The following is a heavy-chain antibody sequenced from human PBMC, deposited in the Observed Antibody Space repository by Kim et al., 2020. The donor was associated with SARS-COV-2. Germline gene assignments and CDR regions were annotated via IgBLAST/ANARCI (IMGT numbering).Heavy chain of an antibody. D-gene: IGHD3-16*01. Sequence: SETLSLTCSLSGGSISNSRSYWVWIRQPPGKGLEWIGSFYYRGSTYYNPSLQSRVTISIDMSKTQFSLTLRSVTAADTAVYYCVTRDENFYVEIDSWGQETLGTVS. CDR3: VTRDENFYVEIDS. V-gene: IGHV4-39*01. CDR2: FYYRGST. J-gene: IGHJ4*02. CDR1: GGSISNSRSY.